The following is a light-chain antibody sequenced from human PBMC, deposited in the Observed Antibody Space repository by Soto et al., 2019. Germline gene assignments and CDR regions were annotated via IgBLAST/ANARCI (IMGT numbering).Light chain of an antibody. Sequence: EIVLTQSPGTLSLSPGERATLSCRASQSVSSSYFAWYQQKPGEAPRLLLYGASSRATGIPDRFSGSGSGTDFTLTISRLEPEDFAVYYCQQYGSSPPMYTFGQGTKLEIK. J-gene: IGKJ2*01. CDR2: GAS. CDR1: QSVSSSY. CDR3: QQYGSSPPMYT. V-gene: IGKV3-20*01.